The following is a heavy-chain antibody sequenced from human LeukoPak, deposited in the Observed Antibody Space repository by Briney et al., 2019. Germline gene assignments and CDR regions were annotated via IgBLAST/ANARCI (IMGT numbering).Heavy chain of an antibody. CDR3: ARVRQSGSPLDY. CDR2: ISKSGGNT. J-gene: IGHJ4*02. Sequence: GGSLRLSCAASGFTFSDYYMSWIRQAPGKGLEWVSYISKSGGNTNYADSVKGRFTISRDNAKNSLYLQMNSLRAEDTAVYYCARVRQSGSPLDYWGQGTLVTVSS. CDR1: GFTFSDYY. V-gene: IGHV3-11*05. D-gene: IGHD1-26*01.